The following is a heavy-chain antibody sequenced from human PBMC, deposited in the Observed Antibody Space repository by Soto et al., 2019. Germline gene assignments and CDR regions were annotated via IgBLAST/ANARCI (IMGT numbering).Heavy chain of an antibody. Sequence: EVQLVESGGGLVQPGGSLRLSCAASGFTFSSYWMSWVRQAPGRGLEWLGNIKQEGTEKDYVDSVKGRFTISRDNARNSVFLQMDSLRADDTAVYYCATILNRAFETWGQGTMVTVSS. J-gene: IGHJ3*02. V-gene: IGHV3-7*01. D-gene: IGHD3-3*01. CDR3: ATILNRAFET. CDR2: IKQEGTEK. CDR1: GFTFSSYW.